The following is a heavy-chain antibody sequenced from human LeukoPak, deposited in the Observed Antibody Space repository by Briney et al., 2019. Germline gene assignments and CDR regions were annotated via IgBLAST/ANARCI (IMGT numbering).Heavy chain of an antibody. V-gene: IGHV1-8*01. CDR1: GYTFTSYD. CDR3: ARNPVRWFGELVYYYYGMDV. Sequence: GASVKVSCKASGYTFTSYDINWVRQATGQGLEWMGWMNPNSGNTGYAQKFQSRVTMTRNTSISTAYMELSSLRSEDTAVYYCARNPVRWFGELVYYYYGMDVWGQGTTVTVSS. CDR2: MNPNSGNT. J-gene: IGHJ6*02. D-gene: IGHD3-10*01.